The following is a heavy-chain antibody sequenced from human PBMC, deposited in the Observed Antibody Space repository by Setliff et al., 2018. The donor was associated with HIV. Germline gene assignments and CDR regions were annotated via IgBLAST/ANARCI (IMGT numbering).Heavy chain of an antibody. Sequence: GSLRLSCAASGFSNSALHWVRQAPGKGLEWVGRIRSKANNYATEYGASVKGRFIISRDDSKNMAYLQMNSLRTEDTAVYYCARDQWGYSYGYYYYYYMDVWGKGTTVTVSS. D-gene: IGHD5-18*01. J-gene: IGHJ6*03. CDR3: ARDQWGYSYGYYYYYYMDV. CDR1: GFSNSA. CDR2: IRSKANNYAT. V-gene: IGHV3-73*01.